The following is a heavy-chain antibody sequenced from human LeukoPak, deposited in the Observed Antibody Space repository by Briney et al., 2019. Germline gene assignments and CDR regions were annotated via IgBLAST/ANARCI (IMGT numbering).Heavy chain of an antibody. D-gene: IGHD6-13*01. CDR3: AQGASSWHYYYYGMVV. V-gene: IGHV3-30*18. CDR1: GFIFSSYG. J-gene: IGHJ6*02. CDR2: ISNDGSNK. Sequence: GGSLRLSCAASGFIFSSYGMHWVRQAPGKGLEWVAVISNDGSNKYYAGSVKGRFTISRDNSKNTLYLQMNSLRAEDTAVYYCAQGASSWHYYYYGMVVWGQGTTVTVSS.